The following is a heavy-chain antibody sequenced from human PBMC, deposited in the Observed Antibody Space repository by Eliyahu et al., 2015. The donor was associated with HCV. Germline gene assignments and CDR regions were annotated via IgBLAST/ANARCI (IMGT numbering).Heavy chain of an antibody. Sequence: EVQLVESGXGLVQPGGSLRLSCAASGFTFRNYWMYWVRQAPGMGLVWVXRISYDGGIIGYADSVKGRFTVSRDNAKNTLDLQMNNLRADDTAVYFCTRGSDSLGQGTLVIVSS. J-gene: IGHJ4*02. CDR1: GFTFRNYW. CDR2: ISYDGGII. CDR3: TRGSDS. V-gene: IGHV3-74*01.